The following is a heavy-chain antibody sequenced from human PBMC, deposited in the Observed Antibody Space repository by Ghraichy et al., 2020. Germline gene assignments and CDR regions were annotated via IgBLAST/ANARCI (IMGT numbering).Heavy chain of an antibody. D-gene: IGHD2-21*02. CDR3: ARGDTCGGDCYFHPGLDY. Sequence: GGSLRLSCAASGFTFSDYYMSWIRQAPGKGLEWVSYISSSGSTIYYADSVKGRFTISRDNAKNSLYLQMNSLRAEDTAVYYCARGDTCGGDCYFHPGLDYWGQGTLVTVSS. CDR2: ISSSGSTI. V-gene: IGHV3-11*04. CDR1: GFTFSDYY. J-gene: IGHJ4*02.